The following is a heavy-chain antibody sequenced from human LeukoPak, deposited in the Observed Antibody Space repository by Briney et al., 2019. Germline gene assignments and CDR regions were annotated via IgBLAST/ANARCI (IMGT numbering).Heavy chain of an antibody. V-gene: IGHV4-61*02. CDR3: ARERTDTSMDY. D-gene: IGHD5-18*01. CDR1: GGYISSGSYY. J-gene: IGHJ4*02. Sequence: SQTLSLTCNVFGGYISSGSYYLTWIRQPARNVLEWIGRIYTSGSTNHNPSLKSRVTISLDTSKNQFSLKLISVTAADTAVYFCARERTDTSMDYWGQGTLVTVSS. CDR2: IYTSGST.